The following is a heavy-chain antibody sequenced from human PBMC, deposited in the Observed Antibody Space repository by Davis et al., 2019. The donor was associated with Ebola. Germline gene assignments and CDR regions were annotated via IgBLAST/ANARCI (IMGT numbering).Heavy chain of an antibody. D-gene: IGHD2-21*01. CDR3: ARGLPKYSSYYYYYGMDV. V-gene: IGHV1-69*06. CDR1: GGTFSSYA. CDR2: IIPIFGTA. J-gene: IGHJ6*02. Sequence: SVKVSCKASGGTFSSYAISWVRQAPGQGLEWMGGIIPIFGTANYAQKFQGRVTMTEDTSTDTAYMELSSLRSEDTAVYYCARGLPKYSSYYYYYGMDVWGQGTTVTVSS.